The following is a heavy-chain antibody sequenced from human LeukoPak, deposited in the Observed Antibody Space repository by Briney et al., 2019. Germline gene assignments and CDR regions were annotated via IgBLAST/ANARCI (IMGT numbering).Heavy chain of an antibody. D-gene: IGHD3-22*01. CDR2: ISGSGGST. CDR3: AKGSRYYDSSGCYKEIETSDY. V-gene: IGHV3-23*01. Sequence: PGGSLRLSCAASGFTFSSYAMSWVRQAPGKGLEWVSAISGSGGSTYYADSVKGRFTISRDNSKNTLYLQMNSLRAEDTAVYYCAKGSRYYDSSGCYKEIETSDYWGQGTLVTVSS. J-gene: IGHJ4*02. CDR1: GFTFSSYA.